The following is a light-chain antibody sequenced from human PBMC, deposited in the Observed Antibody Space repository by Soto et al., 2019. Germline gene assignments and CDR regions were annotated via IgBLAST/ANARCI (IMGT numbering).Light chain of an antibody. CDR1: QDISNY. CDR2: DAS. V-gene: IGKV1-16*01. CDR3: QQYNAYPWT. J-gene: IGKJ1*01. Sequence: DIQMTQSPSSLSASVGDRVTITCQASQDISNYLNWYQQKPGKAPKLLIYDASSLESGVPSRFSGSGSGTEFTLTISSLQPDDFATYYCQQYNAYPWTFGLGTKVDIK.